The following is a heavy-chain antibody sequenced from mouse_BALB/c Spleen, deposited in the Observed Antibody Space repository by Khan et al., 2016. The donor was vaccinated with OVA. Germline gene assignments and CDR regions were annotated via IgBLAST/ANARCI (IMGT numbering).Heavy chain of an antibody. CDR1: GFTFSSFG. Sequence: EVQLQESGGGLVQPGGSRKLSCAASGFTFSSFGMHWVRQAPGKGLEWVAYISSGSSTIDYADTVKGRFTISSDNPNTPLFLQLTVLSSEDTAMYFCARRRIYDGYYGGAMDYWGQGTSVTVSS. CDR3: ARRRIYDGYYGGAMDY. J-gene: IGHJ4*01. CDR2: ISSGSSTI. V-gene: IGHV5-17*02. D-gene: IGHD2-3*01.